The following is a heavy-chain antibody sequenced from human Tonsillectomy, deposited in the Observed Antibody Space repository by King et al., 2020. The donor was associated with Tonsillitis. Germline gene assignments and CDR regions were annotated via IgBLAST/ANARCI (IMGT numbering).Heavy chain of an antibody. D-gene: IGHD2-21*01. J-gene: IGHJ4*02. Sequence: VQLVESGGGVVQPGKSLRLSCTASGFTFRNYGMHWVRQAPGKGLEWVAVMWHDGSNKDYEDSVKGRFSISRDISKNTLYLQMNSLRAEDTAVYYCARDSCGGDCYYFDHWGQGTLVTVSA. CDR1: GFTFRNYG. CDR2: MWHDGSNK. CDR3: ARDSCGGDCYYFDH. V-gene: IGHV3-33*01.